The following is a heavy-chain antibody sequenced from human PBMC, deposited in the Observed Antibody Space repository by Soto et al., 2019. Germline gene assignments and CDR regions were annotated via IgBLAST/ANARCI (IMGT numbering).Heavy chain of an antibody. Sequence: QITLKESGPTLVKPTQTLTLTCTFSGFSLSTSGVGVGWIRQPPGKALEWLALIYWDDDKRYSTSLESRLTITKDTSKNQVVLTMTNMDPVDTATYYCAHTMPPRILDHRGQGTLVTVSS. J-gene: IGHJ4*02. D-gene: IGHD3-3*01. CDR3: AHTMPPRILDH. CDR2: IYWDDDK. V-gene: IGHV2-5*02. CDR1: GFSLSTSGVG.